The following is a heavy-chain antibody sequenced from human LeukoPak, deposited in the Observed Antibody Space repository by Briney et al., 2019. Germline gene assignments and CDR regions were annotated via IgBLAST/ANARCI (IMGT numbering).Heavy chain of an antibody. J-gene: IGHJ3*02. CDR3: ARDAPGGAFDI. V-gene: IGHV4-4*07. Sequence: SETLSLTCAVSGGSISSYYWSWIRQPAGKGLEWIGRVYTSGSTTYNPSLKSRVTMSVDTSKNQFSLNLNSVTAADTAVYYCARDAPGGAFDIWGQGTMVTVSS. D-gene: IGHD3-10*01. CDR2: VYTSGST. CDR1: GGSISSYY.